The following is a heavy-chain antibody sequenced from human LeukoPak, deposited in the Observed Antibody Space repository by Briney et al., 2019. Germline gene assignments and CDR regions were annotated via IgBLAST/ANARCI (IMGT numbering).Heavy chain of an antibody. CDR2: IWSDGSNR. CDR3: VREGEYFDSLTGYSKYYGMDV. J-gene: IGHJ6*02. Sequence: PGRSLTLSCAASGFTFSSYGMHWVRQAPGKGLEWVAVIWSDGSNRYYADSVKGRFTISRDNSKNTLYLQMNSLRAEDTAVYYCVREGEYFDSLTGYSKYYGMDVWGQGTTVTVSS. D-gene: IGHD3-9*01. V-gene: IGHV3-33*01. CDR1: GFTFSSYG.